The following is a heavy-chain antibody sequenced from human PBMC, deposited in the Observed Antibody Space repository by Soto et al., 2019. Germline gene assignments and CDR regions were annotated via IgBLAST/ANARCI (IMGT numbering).Heavy chain of an antibody. V-gene: IGHV4-39*01. CDR3: ARQLGTTIFGVVTPDAFDI. CDR1: GGSISSSSYY. J-gene: IGHJ3*02. Sequence: SETLSLTCTVSGGSISSSSYYWGWIRQPPGKGLEWIGSIYYSGSTYYNPSLKSRVTISVDTSKNQFSLKLSSVTAADTAVYYCARQLGTTIFGVVTPDAFDIWGQGTMVTVSS. D-gene: IGHD3-3*01. CDR2: IYYSGST.